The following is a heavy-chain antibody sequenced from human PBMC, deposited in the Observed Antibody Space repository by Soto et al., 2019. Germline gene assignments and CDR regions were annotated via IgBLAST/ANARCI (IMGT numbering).Heavy chain of an antibody. J-gene: IGHJ4*02. V-gene: IGHV4-39*01. D-gene: IGHD6-19*01. Sequence: SETLSLTCTVSGGSISSGSYYWGWIRQPPGKGLEWIGSIYYSGSTYYNPSLKSRVTISVDTFKNQFSLKLSSVTAADTAVYYCARLVAVAGTTKVFYFDYWGQGTLVTVSS. CDR2: IYYSGST. CDR3: ARLVAVAGTTKVFYFDY. CDR1: GGSISSGSYY.